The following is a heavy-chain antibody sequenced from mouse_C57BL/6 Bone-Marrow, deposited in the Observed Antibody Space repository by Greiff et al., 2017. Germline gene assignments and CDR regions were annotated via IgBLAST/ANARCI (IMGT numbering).Heavy chain of an antibody. V-gene: IGHV1-82*01. J-gene: IGHJ2*01. Sequence: VQLQQSGPELVKPGASVKISCKASGYAFSSSWMNWVKQRPGKGLEWIGVMNPGSGGTNYNEKFKGKATLTADKSSSTAYMQLSSLTSEDSAVYFCARSDYDYYYFDYWGQGTTLTVSS. D-gene: IGHD2-4*01. CDR2: MNPGSGGT. CDR3: ARSDYDYYYFDY. CDR1: GYAFSSSW.